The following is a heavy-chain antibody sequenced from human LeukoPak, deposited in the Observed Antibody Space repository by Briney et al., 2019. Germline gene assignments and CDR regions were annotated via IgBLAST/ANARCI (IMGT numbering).Heavy chain of an antibody. Sequence: GGSLRLSCAASGFTFSSYGMHWVRQAPGKGLEWVAVISYDGSNKYYADSVKGRFTISRDNSKNTLYLQMNSLRAEDTAVYYCAKDWVGATGAFDIWGQGTMVTVSS. V-gene: IGHV3-30*18. CDR2: ISYDGSNK. J-gene: IGHJ3*02. CDR3: AKDWVGATGAFDI. D-gene: IGHD1-26*01. CDR1: GFTFSSYG.